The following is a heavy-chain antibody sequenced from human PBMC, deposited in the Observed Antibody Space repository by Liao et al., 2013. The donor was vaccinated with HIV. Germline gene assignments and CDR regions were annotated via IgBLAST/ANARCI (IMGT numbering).Heavy chain of an antibody. V-gene: IGHV4-59*01. CDR3: AREVYAHYFDL. Sequence: QVQLQESGPGLVKPSETLSLTCTVSGGSISSYYWSWIRQPPGKGLEWIGYIYYSGSTNYNPSLKSRVIISVDTSKNQFSLKLSSVTAADTAVYYCAREVYAHYFDLWGRGTLVTVSS. J-gene: IGHJ2*01. CDR1: GGSISSYY. D-gene: IGHD5/OR15-5a*01. CDR2: IYYSGST.